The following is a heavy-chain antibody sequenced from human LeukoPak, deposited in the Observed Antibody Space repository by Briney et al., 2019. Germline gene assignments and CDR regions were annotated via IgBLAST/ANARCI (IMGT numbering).Heavy chain of an antibody. CDR3: AKTRPLDSSSWSHGDY. Sequence: GVSLRLSCAASGFTVGSSYMYWVRQAPGKGLEWVSFFYRGDSTYYGDSVKGRFTISRDNSKNTLYLQMNSLRAEDTAVYYCAKTRPLDSSSWSHGDYWGQGTLVTVSS. CDR2: FYRGDST. CDR1: GFTVGSSY. V-gene: IGHV3-53*01. D-gene: IGHD6-13*01. J-gene: IGHJ4*02.